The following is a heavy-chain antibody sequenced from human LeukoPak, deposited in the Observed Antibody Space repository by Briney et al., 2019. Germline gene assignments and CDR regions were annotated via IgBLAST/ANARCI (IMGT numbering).Heavy chain of an antibody. V-gene: IGHV3-11*06. Sequence: PGGSLRLSCAASGFTFSDFYMSWIRQAPGKGLEWLSDISSSSTDTNYADSVKGRFTISRDNAKNSLFLQLNSLRAEDTAVYYCARKTYYYDSWSYSKSYYFDYWGQGTLVTVSS. CDR1: GFTFSDFY. D-gene: IGHD3-10*01. J-gene: IGHJ4*02. CDR2: ISSSSTDT. CDR3: ARKTYYYDSWSYSKSYYFDY.